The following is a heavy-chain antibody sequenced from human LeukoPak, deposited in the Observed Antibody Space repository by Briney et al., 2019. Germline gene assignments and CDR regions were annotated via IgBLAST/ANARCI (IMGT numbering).Heavy chain of an antibody. Sequence: SVKVSCKASGGTFGRYAISWVRQAPGHGLEWMGRIIPILGIANYAQKFQGRVTITADKSTSTAYMELSSLRSEDTAVYYCAGEVHGDRYYFDYWGQGTLVTVSS. J-gene: IGHJ4*02. CDR2: IIPILGIA. D-gene: IGHD4-17*01. CDR3: AGEVHGDRYYFDY. CDR1: GGTFGRYA. V-gene: IGHV1-69*04.